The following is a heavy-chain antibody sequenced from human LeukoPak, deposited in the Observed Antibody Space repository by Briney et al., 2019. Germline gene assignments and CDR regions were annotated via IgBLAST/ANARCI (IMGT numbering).Heavy chain of an antibody. CDR2: IIPIFGTA. J-gene: IGHJ5*02. CDR1: GGTFSSYA. CDR3: AREITQGDGWFGESKGYNWFDP. Sequence: GASVKVSCKASGGTFSSYAISWVRQAPGQGLEWMGGIIPIFGTANYAQKFQGRVTITAHESTSTAYMELSSLRSEDTAVYYCAREITQGDGWFGESKGYNWFDPWGQGTLVTVSS. D-gene: IGHD3-10*01. V-gene: IGHV1-69*13.